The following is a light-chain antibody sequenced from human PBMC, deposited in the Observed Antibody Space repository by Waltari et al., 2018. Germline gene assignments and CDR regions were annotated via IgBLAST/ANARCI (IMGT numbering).Light chain of an antibody. V-gene: IGKV1-5*03. CDR2: RAS. CDR1: QSILVF. Sequence: DIQMTQSPSTLSASVGDRVTITCRASQSILVFLAWYQQKPGKAPKLLIYRASTLESGVPSRFSGSGSDTEFTLTISSLQPDDFVTYYCQQYHTDSSFGQGTDLEIK. CDR3: QQYHTDSS. J-gene: IGKJ2*01.